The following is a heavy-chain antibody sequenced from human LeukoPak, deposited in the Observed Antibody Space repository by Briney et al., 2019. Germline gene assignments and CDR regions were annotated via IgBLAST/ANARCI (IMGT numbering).Heavy chain of an antibody. V-gene: IGHV1-69*13. J-gene: IGHJ4*02. Sequence: ASVKVPCKASGGTYSSYAISWVRQAPGQGLEWMGGIIPIFGTANYAQKFQGRVTITADESTSTAYMELSSLRSEDTAVYYCARAPLAAAGFSYWGQGTLVTVSS. CDR3: ARAPLAAAGFSY. D-gene: IGHD6-13*01. CDR1: GGTYSSYA. CDR2: IIPIFGTA.